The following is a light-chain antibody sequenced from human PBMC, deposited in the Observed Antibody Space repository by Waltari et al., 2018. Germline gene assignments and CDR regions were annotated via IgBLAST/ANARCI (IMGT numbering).Light chain of an antibody. J-gene: IGKJ1*01. CDR1: QSIGTY. CDR3: QHHGRLPAT. V-gene: IGKV3-20*01. Sequence: LTQSPGTLSLSPGERATLPCRARQSIGTYLVWYQQTPGQAPRLLLYAASRRATGLPDRFSGSGSVTDFSLTISRLGPEDFAGYLCQHHGRLPATFGQGTKVEIK. CDR2: AAS.